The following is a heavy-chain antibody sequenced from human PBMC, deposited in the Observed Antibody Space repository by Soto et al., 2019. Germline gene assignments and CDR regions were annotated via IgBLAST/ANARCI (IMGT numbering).Heavy chain of an antibody. CDR3: ARHFTGDDSSGWFDF. CDR2: IYYSGST. J-gene: IGHJ4*02. CDR1: GGSISSSSYY. D-gene: IGHD6-19*01. V-gene: IGHV4-39*01. Sequence: QLQLQESGPGLVKPSETLSLICTVSGGSISSSSYYWGWIRQPPGKGLEWIGSIYYSGSTYYNPSLKSRVTISVDTSKNQFSLKLSSVTAADTAVYYCARHFTGDDSSGWFDFWGQGTLVTVSS.